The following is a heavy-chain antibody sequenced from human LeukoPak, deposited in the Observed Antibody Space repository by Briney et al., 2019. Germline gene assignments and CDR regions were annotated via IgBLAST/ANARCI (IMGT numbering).Heavy chain of an antibody. CDR2: IYYSGST. Sequence: SETLSLTCTVSGGSISSYYWSWIRQPPGKGLEWIGYIYYSGSTNYNPSLESRVTISVDTSKNQFSLKLSSVTAADTAVYYCATTRREDGSGSFDYWGQGTLVTVSS. CDR1: GGSISSYY. V-gene: IGHV4-59*08. D-gene: IGHD3-10*01. CDR3: ATTRREDGSGSFDY. J-gene: IGHJ4*02.